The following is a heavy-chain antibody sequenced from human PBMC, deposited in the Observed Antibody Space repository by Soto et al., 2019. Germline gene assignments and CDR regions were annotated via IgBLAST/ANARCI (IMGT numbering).Heavy chain of an antibody. V-gene: IGHV4-34*01. Sequence: SETLSLTCAVYGGSFSGYYWSWIRQPPGKGLEWIGEINHSGSTNYNPSLKSRVTISVDTSKNQFSLKLSSVTAADTAVYYCARGGRVYYYYSMDVWGQGTTVTVSS. CDR2: INHSGST. CDR1: GGSFSGYY. J-gene: IGHJ6*02. CDR3: ARGGRVYYYYSMDV.